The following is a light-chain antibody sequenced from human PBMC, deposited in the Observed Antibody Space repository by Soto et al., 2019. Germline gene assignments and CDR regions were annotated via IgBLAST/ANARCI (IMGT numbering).Light chain of an antibody. Sequence: QSALTQPASVSGSPGQSITISCTGTSSDIGGYNYASWYQQYPGKAPKLMIYNVSNRPSGVSNRFSGSKSGNTASLTISGLQAEDEADYYCSSYTGSSTYVLFGGGTKLTVL. V-gene: IGLV2-14*01. CDR2: NVS. J-gene: IGLJ2*01. CDR1: SSDIGGYNY. CDR3: SSYTGSSTYVL.